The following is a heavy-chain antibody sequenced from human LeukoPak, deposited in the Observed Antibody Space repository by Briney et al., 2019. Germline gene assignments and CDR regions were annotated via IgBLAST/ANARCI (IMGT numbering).Heavy chain of an antibody. CDR1: GGTSSSYA. CDR2: IIPIFGTA. Sequence: WASVKVSCKASGGTSSSYAISWVRQAPGQGLEWMGGIIPIFGTANYAQKFQGRVTITADESTSTAYMELSSLRSEDTAVYYCASSGNYYDSSGYYYACYFDYWGQGTLVTVSS. J-gene: IGHJ4*02. CDR3: ASSGNYYDSSGYYYACYFDY. D-gene: IGHD3-22*01. V-gene: IGHV1-69*13.